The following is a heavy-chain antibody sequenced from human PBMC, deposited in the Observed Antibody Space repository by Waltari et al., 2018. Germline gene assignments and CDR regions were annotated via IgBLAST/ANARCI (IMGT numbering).Heavy chain of an antibody. V-gene: IGHV4-38-2*01. D-gene: IGHD6-13*01. CDR2: IYHSGST. CDR3: ASSSSWYLDY. Sequence: QVQLQESGPGLVKPSETLSLTCAVSGYSISSGYYWGWIRQPPGKGLEWIGSIYHSGSTYYNPSLKSRCTISVDTSKTQFSLKLSSVTAADTAVYYCASSSSWYLDYWGQGTLVTVSS. CDR1: GYSISSGYY. J-gene: IGHJ4*02.